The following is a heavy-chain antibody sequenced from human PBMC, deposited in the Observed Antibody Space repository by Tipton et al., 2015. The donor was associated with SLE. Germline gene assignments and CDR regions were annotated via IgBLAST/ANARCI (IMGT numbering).Heavy chain of an antibody. D-gene: IGHD3-22*01. J-gene: IGHJ3*02. V-gene: IGHV3-30*03. CDR2: ISYDGSNK. CDR1: GFTFSSYS. CDR3: ARVIVVVITTGAFDI. Sequence: SLRLSCAASGFTFSSYSMNWVRQAPGKGLEWVAVISYDGSNKYYADSVKGRFTISRDNSKNTLYLQMNSLRAEDTAVYYCARVIVVVITTGAFDIWGQGTMVTVSS.